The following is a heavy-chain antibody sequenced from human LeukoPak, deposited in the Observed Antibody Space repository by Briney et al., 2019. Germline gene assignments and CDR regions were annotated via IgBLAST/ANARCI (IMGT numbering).Heavy chain of an antibody. V-gene: IGHV4-34*01. CDR3: ARHRRQWLAYFDY. CDR1: GGSFSGYY. CDR2: INHSGST. Sequence: PSETLSLTCAVYGGSFSGYYWSWIRQPPGKGLEWIGEINHSGSTNYNPSLKSRVTISVDTSKNQFSLKLSSVTAADTAVYYCARHRRQWLAYFDYWGQGTLVTVSS. D-gene: IGHD6-19*01. J-gene: IGHJ4*02.